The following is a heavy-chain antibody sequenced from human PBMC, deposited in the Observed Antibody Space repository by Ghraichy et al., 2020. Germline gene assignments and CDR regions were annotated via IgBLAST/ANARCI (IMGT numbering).Heavy chain of an antibody. J-gene: IGHJ4*02. CDR3: ARGGSQRTFDY. V-gene: IGHV4-59*01. Sequence: SETLSLTCTVSGGSISSYYWSWIRQPPGKGLEWIGYIFYSGSTNYNPSLKSRVTTLVDTSKNQFSLKLSSVTAADTAVYYCARGGSQRTFDYWGQGTLVTVSS. CDR2: IFYSGST. CDR1: GGSISSYY. D-gene: IGHD1-26*01.